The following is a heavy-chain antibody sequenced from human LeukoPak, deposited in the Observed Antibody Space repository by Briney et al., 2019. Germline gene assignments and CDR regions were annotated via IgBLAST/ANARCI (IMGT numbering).Heavy chain of an antibody. CDR1: GYIFNNFG. Sequence: GASVKVSCKASGYIFNNFGISSVRQAPGQGLEWMGWISVYNGNTNFAQKLQGRVTMTTDTSTTTAYMEPRNLRSDDTAVYYCTRDRSSSCQLFDYWGQGTLVTVSS. V-gene: IGHV1-18*01. J-gene: IGHJ4*02. D-gene: IGHD6-13*01. CDR3: TRDRSSSCQLFDY. CDR2: ISVYNGNT.